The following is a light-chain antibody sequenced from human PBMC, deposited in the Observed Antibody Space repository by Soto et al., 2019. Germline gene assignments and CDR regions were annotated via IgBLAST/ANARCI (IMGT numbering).Light chain of an antibody. CDR1: QSVSSSY. CDR3: QQYGSSGT. Sequence: FTQSPCTLSLSPAERATLSCRASQSVSSSYLAWYQQKPGQAPRLLIYGASNRATGIPDRFSGSGSGTDFTLTISRLEPEDFAVYYCQQYGSSGTFGQGTKVDIK. V-gene: IGKV3-20*01. CDR2: GAS. J-gene: IGKJ1*01.